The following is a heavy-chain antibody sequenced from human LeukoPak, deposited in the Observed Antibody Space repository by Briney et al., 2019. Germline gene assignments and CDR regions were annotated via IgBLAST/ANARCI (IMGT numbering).Heavy chain of an antibody. V-gene: IGHV3-23*01. CDR3: AKCIAVAALFDY. D-gene: IGHD6-19*01. Sequence: GGSLRLSCAASGFTFSSYAMSLVRQAPRKGLEWASAISGSGGSTYYADSVKGRFTISRNNSNNTLYLQMNRLRAEDTAVYYCAKCIAVAALFDYWGQGTLVTVSS. CDR1: GFTFSSYA. CDR2: ISGSGGST. J-gene: IGHJ4*02.